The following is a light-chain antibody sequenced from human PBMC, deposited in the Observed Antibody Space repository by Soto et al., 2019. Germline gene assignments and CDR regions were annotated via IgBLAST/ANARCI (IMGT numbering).Light chain of an antibody. J-gene: IGKJ1*01. CDR1: QSINNY. CDR2: KAS. V-gene: IGKV1-5*03. Sequence: DIQITQSPSSLSASVGDRGTITCRASQSINNYLAWYQQKTGKAPKLLIYKASSLESGVPSRFRGIGSGTECTLPVSRLQPDDFETYYGQHYHSYPWTFGQGTKVDIK. CDR3: QHYHSYPWT.